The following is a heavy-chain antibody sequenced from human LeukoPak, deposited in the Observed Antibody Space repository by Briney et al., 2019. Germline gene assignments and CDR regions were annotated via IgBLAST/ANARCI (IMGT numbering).Heavy chain of an antibody. CDR1: GFTFSDYY. CDR3: ARALYQGDSSGYYPFDY. V-gene: IGHV3-11*01. D-gene: IGHD3-22*01. Sequence: GGSLRLACAASGFTFSDYYMRWIRQAPGRGLEWVSYISSSGSTIYYADSVKGRFTISRDNAKNSLYLQMNSLRAEDTAVYYCARALYQGDSSGYYPFDYWGQGTLVTVSS. CDR2: ISSSGSTI. J-gene: IGHJ4*02.